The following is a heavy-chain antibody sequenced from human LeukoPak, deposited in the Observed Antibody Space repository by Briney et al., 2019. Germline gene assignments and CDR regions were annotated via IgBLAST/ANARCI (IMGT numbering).Heavy chain of an antibody. J-gene: IGHJ6*02. CDR1: GFTFSSIA. CDR2: ISSSSTYI. CDR3: ARGDYYGMDV. V-gene: IGHV3-21*01. D-gene: IGHD5-24*01. Sequence: PGGSLRLSCAASGFTFSSIAMTWVRQAPGKGLEWVSFISSSSTYIYYADSVKGRFTISRDNAKNSLYLQMNSLRAEDTAVYYCARGDYYGMDVWGQGTTVTVSS.